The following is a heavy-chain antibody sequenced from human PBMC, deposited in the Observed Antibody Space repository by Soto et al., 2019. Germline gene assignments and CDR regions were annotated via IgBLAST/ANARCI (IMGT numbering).Heavy chain of an antibody. CDR2: TYYRSKWYN. V-gene: IGHV6-1*01. J-gene: IGHJ6*02. CDR1: GDSVSSNSAA. D-gene: IGHD6-13*01. CDR3: ARGPRIAAAGSDYYYYGMDV. Sequence: SPTLSLTCAISGDSVSSNSAAWNWIRQSPSRGLEWLGRTYYRSKWYNDYAVSVKSRITINPDTSKNQFSLQLNSVTPEDTAVYYCARGPRIAAAGSDYYYYGMDVWGQGTTVTVSS.